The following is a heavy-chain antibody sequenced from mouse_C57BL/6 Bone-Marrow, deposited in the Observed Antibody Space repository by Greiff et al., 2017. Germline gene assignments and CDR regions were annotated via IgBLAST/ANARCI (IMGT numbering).Heavy chain of an antibody. CDR3: ARRRVGLWYFDV. V-gene: IGHV5-12*01. CDR2: ISNGGGST. Sequence: EVMLVESGGGLVQPGGSLKLSCAASGFTFSDYYMYWVRQTPEKRLEWVAYISNGGGSTYYPDTVKGRFTISRDNAKNTLYLQMSRLKSEDTAMYYCARRRVGLWYFDVWGTGTTVTVSS. D-gene: IGHD4-1*01. CDR1: GFTFSDYY. J-gene: IGHJ1*03.